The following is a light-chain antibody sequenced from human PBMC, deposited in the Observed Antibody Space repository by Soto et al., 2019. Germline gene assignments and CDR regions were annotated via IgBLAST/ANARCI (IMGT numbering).Light chain of an antibody. CDR3: SSYTTTSLPFV. V-gene: IGLV2-14*01. J-gene: IGLJ1*01. CDR1: SSDIGGYNY. CDR2: EVA. Sequence: QSVLTQPASVSGSPGQSITTSCTGSSSDIGGYNYVSWYQQYPGEAPKLLIYEVAHRPSGVSSRFSGSKSGDTASLTISGLXAEDEADYYCSSYTTTSLPFVFGTGTKVTVL.